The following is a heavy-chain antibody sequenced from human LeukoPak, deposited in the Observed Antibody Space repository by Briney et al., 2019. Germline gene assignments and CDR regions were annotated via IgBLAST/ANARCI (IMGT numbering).Heavy chain of an antibody. CDR3: ARDRRGKTAGILNWFDP. CDR1: GYTFTSYD. D-gene: IGHD6-13*01. Sequence: GASVKVSCKASGYTFTSYDINWVRQATGQGLEWMGWMNHNSGNTGYAQKFQGRVTMTRNTSISTAYMELSSLRSEDTAVYYCARDRRGKTAGILNWFDPWGQGTLVTVSS. CDR2: MNHNSGNT. J-gene: IGHJ5*02. V-gene: IGHV1-8*01.